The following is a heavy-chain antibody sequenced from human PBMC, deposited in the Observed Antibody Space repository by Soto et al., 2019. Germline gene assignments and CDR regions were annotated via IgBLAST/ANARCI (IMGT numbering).Heavy chain of an antibody. D-gene: IGHD4-4*01. Sequence: GASVKVSCKASGYTFIGYYMHWVRQAPGQGLEWMGWINPNSGDTNYAQKFQGRVTMTRDTSISTAYTELSRLRFDDTAVYYCARARTNYYSTSDYDFWGQGTLVTVSS. CDR2: INPNSGDT. CDR1: GYTFIGYY. J-gene: IGHJ4*02. CDR3: ARARTNYYSTSDYDF. V-gene: IGHV1-2*02.